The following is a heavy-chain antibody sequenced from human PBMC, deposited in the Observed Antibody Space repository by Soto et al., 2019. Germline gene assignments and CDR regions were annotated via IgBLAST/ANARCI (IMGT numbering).Heavy chain of an antibody. CDR3: ARGRYGDY. J-gene: IGHJ4*02. CDR1: GYAFTTYG. D-gene: IGHD1-1*01. V-gene: IGHV1-18*01. CDR2: ISAHNVNT. Sequence: QVHLVQSGAEVKKPGASVKVSCQASGYAFTTYGITWVRQAPGQGLEWMGWISAHNVNTNYPQNLQGRVTVTRDTSTSTAYMELRSLRSDDTAVYYCARGRYGDYWGQGALVTVSS.